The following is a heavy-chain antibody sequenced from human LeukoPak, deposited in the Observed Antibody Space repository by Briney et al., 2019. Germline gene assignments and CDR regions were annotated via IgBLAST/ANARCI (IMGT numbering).Heavy chain of an antibody. J-gene: IGHJ4*02. D-gene: IGHD2-2*01. CDR2: ISGSGGST. V-gene: IGHV3-23*01. Sequence: GGSLRLSCAASGFTFSSYAMSWVRQAPGKGLEWVSAISGSGGSTYYADSVKGRFTISRDNSKNTLCLQMNSLRAEDTAVYYCAKDRSRYCSSTSCYFVGNYFDYWGQGTLVTVSS. CDR1: GFTFSSYA. CDR3: AKDRSRYCSSTSCYFVGNYFDY.